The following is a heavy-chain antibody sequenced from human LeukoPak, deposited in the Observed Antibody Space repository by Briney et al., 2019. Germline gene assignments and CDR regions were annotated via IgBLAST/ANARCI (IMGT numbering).Heavy chain of an antibody. V-gene: IGHV3-48*01. Sequence: PGGSLRLSCAASGFTFSSHSMNWVRQAPGKGLEWVSYISSSSSTIYYADSVKGRFTISRDNAKNSLYLQMNSLRAEDTAVYYCARDLAGTCYYWGQGTLVTVSS. D-gene: IGHD6-19*01. CDR2: ISSSSSTI. CDR1: GFTFSSHS. CDR3: ARDLAGTCYY. J-gene: IGHJ4*02.